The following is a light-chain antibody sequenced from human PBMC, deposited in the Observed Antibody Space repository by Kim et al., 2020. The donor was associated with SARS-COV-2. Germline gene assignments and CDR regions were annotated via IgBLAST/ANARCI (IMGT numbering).Light chain of an antibody. CDR1: SGHSSYA. CDR3: QTWGTGIHVV. Sequence: VKLPCTLSSGHSSYAIAWHQQQPEKGPRYLMKLNSDGSHSKGDGIPDRFSGSSSGAERYLTISSLQSEDEADYYCQTWGTGIHVVFGGGTQLTVL. J-gene: IGLJ2*01. CDR2: LNSDGSH. V-gene: IGLV4-69*01.